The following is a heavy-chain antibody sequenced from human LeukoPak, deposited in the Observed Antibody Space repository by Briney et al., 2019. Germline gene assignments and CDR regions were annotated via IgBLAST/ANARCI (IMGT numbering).Heavy chain of an antibody. J-gene: IGHJ4*02. V-gene: IGHV3-49*04. CDR2: IRSRAYGGTE. CDR1: GFTFGDYA. CDR3: TRVRSWGYFDY. Sequence: GVSLRFSCTGSGFTFGDYAMSWVRQAPGKGLEWVGFIRSRAYGGTEEYVAFVKGIFTISRDDALTIAYLQMNSLKTDDTGVYYCTRVRSWGYFDYWGQGSLVTVSS. D-gene: IGHD7-27*01.